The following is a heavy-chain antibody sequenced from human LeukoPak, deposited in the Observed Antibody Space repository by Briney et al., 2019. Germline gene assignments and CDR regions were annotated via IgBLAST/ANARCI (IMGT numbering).Heavy chain of an antibody. Sequence: AGGSLRLSCAASGFTFSSYAMSWVRQAPGKGLEWVSAISSSGGSTYYADSVKGRFTISRDNSKNTLYLQMNSLRAEDTAVYYCAKSLSDVPAARWDYFDYWGQGTLVTVSS. V-gene: IGHV3-23*01. J-gene: IGHJ4*02. CDR3: AKSLSDVPAARWDYFDY. D-gene: IGHD2-2*01. CDR2: ISSSGGST. CDR1: GFTFSSYA.